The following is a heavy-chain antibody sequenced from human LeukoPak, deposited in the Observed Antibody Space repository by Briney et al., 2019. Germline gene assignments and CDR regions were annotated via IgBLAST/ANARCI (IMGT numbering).Heavy chain of an antibody. CDR2: IRYDGSNK. Sequence: PGGSLRLSCAASGFTFSSYGMSWVRQAPGKGLEWVAFIRYDGSNKYYADSVKGRFTISRDNSKNTLYLQMNSLRAEDTAVYYCATRSWVQLYHWGQGTLVTVSS. D-gene: IGHD5-18*01. J-gene: IGHJ5*02. CDR3: ATRSWVQLYH. V-gene: IGHV3-30*02. CDR1: GFTFSSYG.